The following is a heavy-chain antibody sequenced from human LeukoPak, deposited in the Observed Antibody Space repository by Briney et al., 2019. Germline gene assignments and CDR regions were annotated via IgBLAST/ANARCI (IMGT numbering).Heavy chain of an antibody. V-gene: IGHV1-69*04. D-gene: IGHD3-10*01. CDR2: IIPILGIA. Sequence: SVKVSCKASGGTFSSYAISWVRQAPGQGLEWMGRIIPILGIANYAQKFQGRVTITADKSTSTAYMELSSLRSEDTAVYYCARAAYYGSGSYPYWGQGTLVTVSS. J-gene: IGHJ4*02. CDR1: GGTFSSYA. CDR3: ARAAYYGSGSYPY.